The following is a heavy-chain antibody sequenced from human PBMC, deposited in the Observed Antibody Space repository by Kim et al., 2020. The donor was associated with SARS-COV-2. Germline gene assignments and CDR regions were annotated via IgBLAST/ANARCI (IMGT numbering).Heavy chain of an antibody. CDR2: IYTSGST. CDR3: ARDGQQLSRSYWYFDL. V-gene: IGHV4-61*02. CDR1: GGSISSGSYY. D-gene: IGHD6-13*01. J-gene: IGHJ2*01. Sequence: SETLSLTCTVSGGSISSGSYYWSWIRQPAGKGLEWIGRIYTSGSTNYNPSLKSRVTISVDTSKNQFSLKLSSVTAADTAVYYCARDGQQLSRSYWYFDLWGRGTLVTVSS.